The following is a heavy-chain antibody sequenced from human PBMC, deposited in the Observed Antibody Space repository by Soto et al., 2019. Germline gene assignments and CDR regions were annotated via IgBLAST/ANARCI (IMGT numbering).Heavy chain of an antibody. Sequence: QVQLQQWGAGLLKPSETLSLTCAVYGGSFSGYYWSWIRQPPGKGLEWIGEINHSGSTNYNPSLKSRVTISVDTSKNQFSLKLSSVTAADTAVYYCARGIRIRSSMVRGVGNWFDPWGQGTLVTVSS. V-gene: IGHV4-34*01. J-gene: IGHJ5*02. D-gene: IGHD3-10*01. CDR1: GGSFSGYY. CDR2: INHSGST. CDR3: ARGIRIRSSMVRGVGNWFDP.